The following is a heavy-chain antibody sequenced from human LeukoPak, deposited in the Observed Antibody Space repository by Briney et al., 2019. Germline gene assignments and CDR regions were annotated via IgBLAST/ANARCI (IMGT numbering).Heavy chain of an antibody. V-gene: IGHV4-34*01. J-gene: IGHJ4*02. Sequence: PSETLSLTCAVYGGSFSGYYWGWIRQPPGKGLEWIGNIYYSGSTYYNPSLKSRVTISVDTSKNQFSLKLSSVTAADTAVYYCARDRSSSWYEGPFDYWGQGTLVTVSS. CDR3: ARDRSSSWYEGPFDY. D-gene: IGHD6-13*01. CDR2: IYYSGST. CDR1: GGSFSGYY.